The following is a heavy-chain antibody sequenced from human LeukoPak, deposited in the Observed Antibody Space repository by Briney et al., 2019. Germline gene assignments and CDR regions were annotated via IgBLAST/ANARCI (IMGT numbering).Heavy chain of an antibody. CDR3: AREGIAAAGTNDY. Sequence: GGSLRLSCAASGFTFSSYGMHWVRQAPGKGLEWVAVISYDGSNKYYADSVKGRFTISRDNAKNSLYLQMNSPRAEDTAVYYRAREGIAAAGTNDYWGQGTLVTVSS. V-gene: IGHV3-30*03. D-gene: IGHD6-13*01. CDR2: ISYDGSNK. J-gene: IGHJ4*02. CDR1: GFTFSSYG.